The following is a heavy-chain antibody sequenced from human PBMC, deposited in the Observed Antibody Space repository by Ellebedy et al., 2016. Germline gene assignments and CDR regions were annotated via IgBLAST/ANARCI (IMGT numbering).Heavy chain of an antibody. CDR3: ARAGSDDNVGAFDF. V-gene: IGHV3-21*01. J-gene: IGHJ3*01. Sequence: GGSLRLSXAASGFTFSSYSMNWVRQAPGKGLECVSYVSSSSNYIYYADSLEGRFSISRDNARNLLYLQMNNLRAEDTAVYFCARAGSDDNVGAFDFWGQGTVVTVSS. CDR1: GFTFSSYS. D-gene: IGHD1-1*01. CDR2: VSSSSNYI.